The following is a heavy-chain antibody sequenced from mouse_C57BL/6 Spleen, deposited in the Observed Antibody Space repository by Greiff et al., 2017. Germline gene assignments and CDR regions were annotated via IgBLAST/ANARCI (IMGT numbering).Heavy chain of an antibody. D-gene: IGHD2-4*01. CDR3: ARIYYDYYYYAMDY. J-gene: IGHJ4*01. CDR1: GFTFSDYG. Sequence: DVQLVESGGGLVKPGGSLKLSCAASGFTFSDYGMHWVRQAPEKGLEWVAYISSGSSTIYYADTVKGRFTISRDNAKNTLFLQMTSLRSEDTAMYYCARIYYDYYYYAMDYWGQGTSVTVSS. CDR2: ISSGSSTI. V-gene: IGHV5-17*01.